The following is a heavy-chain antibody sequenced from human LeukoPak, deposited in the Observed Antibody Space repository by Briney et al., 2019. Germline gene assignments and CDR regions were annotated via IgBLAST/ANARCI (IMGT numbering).Heavy chain of an antibody. V-gene: IGHV4-59*11. CDR2: VYYSGST. CDR3: ARDRRYYDTRGSPLGWFDP. Sequence: PSETLSLTCTVSGDSTISHYWSWIRQPPGKGLEWIGYVYYSGSTNYNPSLKTRVTISVDTSKNQYSLKLTSVTAADTAVYYCARDRRYYDTRGSPLGWFDPWGQGTLVTVSS. D-gene: IGHD3-22*01. J-gene: IGHJ5*02. CDR1: GDSTISHY.